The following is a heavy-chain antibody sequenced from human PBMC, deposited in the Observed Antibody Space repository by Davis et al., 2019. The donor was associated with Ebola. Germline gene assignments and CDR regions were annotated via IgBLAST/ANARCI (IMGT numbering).Heavy chain of an antibody. V-gene: IGHV3-21*04. D-gene: IGHD4-17*01. CDR3: ARHGFGDFWYFGL. CDR2: ISSSSNYI. Sequence: GGSLRLSCAASGFTFSSNSMNWVRQAPGKRLEWVSFISSSSNYIYYADSVKGRFTVSRDNAKNSLYLQMNSLRDEDTAMYYCARHGFGDFWYFGLWGRGTLVTVSS. J-gene: IGHJ2*01. CDR1: GFTFSSNS.